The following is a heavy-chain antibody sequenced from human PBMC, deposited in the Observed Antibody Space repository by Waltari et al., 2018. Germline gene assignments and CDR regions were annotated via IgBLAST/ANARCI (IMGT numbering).Heavy chain of an antibody. Sequence: QVHLQESGPGLVKPSQTLSLTCTVSGGSLSSGGYYWRWIRQHPGKGLEWIGYIYHSGSTYYNPSLKSRVTISVDRSKNQFSLKLSAVTAADTAVYYCARGDHSSSWYFDYWGQGTLVTVSS. CDR2: IYHSGST. V-gene: IGHV4-31*03. J-gene: IGHJ4*02. CDR1: GGSLSSGGYY. D-gene: IGHD6-13*01. CDR3: ARGDHSSSWYFDY.